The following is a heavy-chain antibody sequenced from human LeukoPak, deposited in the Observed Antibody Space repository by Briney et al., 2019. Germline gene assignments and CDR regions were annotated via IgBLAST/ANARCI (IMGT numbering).Heavy chain of an antibody. CDR1: GYTFTGFY. Sequence: AASVKVSCKASGYTFTGFYLHGVRQAPGRGLEWVGWISPTTGGTNYAQRFQGRVTMTRDTSISTAYMELSRLKSDDTAVYYCARDRDRGPAVAGNYWGQGTLVTVFS. V-gene: IGHV1-2*02. CDR3: ARDRDRGPAVAGNY. D-gene: IGHD2-15*01. J-gene: IGHJ4*02. CDR2: ISPTTGGT.